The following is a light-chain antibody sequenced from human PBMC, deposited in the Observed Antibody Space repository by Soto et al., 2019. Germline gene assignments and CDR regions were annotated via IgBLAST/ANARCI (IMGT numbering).Light chain of an antibody. J-gene: IGKJ1*01. CDR2: GAS. Sequence: EVVITQSPATMSVSPWERATLSCGSSQSVGNNYLAWYQQKPAQAPTLLIYGASTRATAITATFSGSGSGTKFTPTISSLQAQDYAVYYCRQYKNWPPWTFGQGTKVDI. V-gene: IGKV3-15*01. CDR3: RQYKNWPPWT. CDR1: QSVGNN.